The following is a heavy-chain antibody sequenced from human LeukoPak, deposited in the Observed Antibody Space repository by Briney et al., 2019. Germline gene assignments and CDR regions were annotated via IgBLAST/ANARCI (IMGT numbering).Heavy chain of an antibody. CDR3: ARNYHDYYYYYMDV. D-gene: IGHD3-10*01. CDR2: INPNSGGT. V-gene: IGHV1-2*02. CDR1: GYTFTGYY. J-gene: IGHJ6*03. Sequence: ASVKVSCKASGYTFTGYYMHWVRQAPGQGLEWMGWINPNSGGTNYAQKLQGRVTMTRDTSISTAYMELSRLRSDDTAVYYCARNYHDYYYYYMDVWGKGTTVTVSS.